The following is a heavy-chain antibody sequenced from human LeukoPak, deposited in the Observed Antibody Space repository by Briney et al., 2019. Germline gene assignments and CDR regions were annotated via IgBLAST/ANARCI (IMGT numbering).Heavy chain of an antibody. CDR2: TYTGGNS. V-gene: IGHV3-53*01. D-gene: IGHD3-22*01. J-gene: IGHJ3*02. CDR1: GFTVSSIH. CDR3: ARGGRGSAAVVAPRSFDI. Sequence: GGSLRLSCAASGFTVSSIHMVWVRQAPGKGLEWVSVTYTGGNSYYADSVKGRFIISRDISKNTLYLQMNSLSAEDSALYYCARGGRGSAAVVAPRSFDIWGQGTMVTVSS.